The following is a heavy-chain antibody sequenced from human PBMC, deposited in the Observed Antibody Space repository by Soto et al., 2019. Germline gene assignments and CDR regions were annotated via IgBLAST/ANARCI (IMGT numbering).Heavy chain of an antibody. V-gene: IGHV1-3*01. J-gene: IGHJ6*02. CDR2: IHAGNGNT. CDR1: GYTFTTYS. CDR3: ARAACRSTSCYNYYAYGIDV. Sequence: QVQLVQSGPEMKKPGASVKLSCKASGYTFTTYSMHWVRQAPGQRLEWMGWIHAGNGNTEHSQKFQGRVTITRDTSASKAYLELGSLRSEDTAVYYCARAACRSTSCYNYYAYGIDVWGQGTAVTVS. D-gene: IGHD2-2*01.